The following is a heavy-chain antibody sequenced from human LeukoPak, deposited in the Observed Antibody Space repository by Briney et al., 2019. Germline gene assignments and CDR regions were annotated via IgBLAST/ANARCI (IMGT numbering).Heavy chain of an antibody. J-gene: IGHJ4*02. Sequence: SETLSLTCNVSGGSISSSSYYWGWIRQPPGKGLEWIGSIYYSGSTYYNPSLKSRVTISVDTSKNQFSLKLSSVTAADTAVYYCARVGATVDYWGQGTLVTVSS. CDR1: GGSISSSSYY. CDR3: ARVGATVDY. D-gene: IGHD1-26*01. V-gene: IGHV4-39*07. CDR2: IYYSGST.